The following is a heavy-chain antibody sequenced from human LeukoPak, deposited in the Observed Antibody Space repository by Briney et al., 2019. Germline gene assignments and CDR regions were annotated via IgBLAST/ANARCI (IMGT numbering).Heavy chain of an antibody. CDR2: IKQDGSEK. Sequence: HPGGSLRLSCAVSGFTFSEYWMSWVRQAPGKGLEWVANIKQDGSEKYYVDSVKGRFTISRDNAKNSVYLEMNSLRAEDTAVYYCAKDHEYDYGSGSYWYYLDYWGQGALVTVSS. J-gene: IGHJ4*02. V-gene: IGHV3-7*01. CDR3: AKDHEYDYGSGSYWYYLDY. CDR1: GFTFSEYW. D-gene: IGHD3-10*01.